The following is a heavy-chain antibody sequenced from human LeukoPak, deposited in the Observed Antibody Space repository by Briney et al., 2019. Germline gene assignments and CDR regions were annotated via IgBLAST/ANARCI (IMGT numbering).Heavy chain of an antibody. CDR3: AKDGYSSGWYEVY. CDR2: ISGSGGST. Sequence: GGSLRLSCAASGFTFSSYAMSWVRQAPGKGLGWVSAISGSGGSTYYADSVEGRFTISRDNSKNTMYLQMNSLRAEDTAVYYCAKDGYSSGWYEVYWGQGTLVTVSS. D-gene: IGHD6-19*01. J-gene: IGHJ4*02. V-gene: IGHV3-23*01. CDR1: GFTFSSYA.